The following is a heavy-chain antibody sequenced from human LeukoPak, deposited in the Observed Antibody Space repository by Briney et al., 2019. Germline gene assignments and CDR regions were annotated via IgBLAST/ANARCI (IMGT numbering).Heavy chain of an antibody. CDR1: GFTCSNAW. CDR3: TTGANWVAVAGTRYDY. V-gene: IGHV3-15*01. Sequence: GGSPRLSCAASGFTCSNAWMSWVRQAPGKGVEWVGRIKSKTDGGTTDYAAPVKGRFTISRDDSKNTLYLQMNSLKTEDTAVYYCTTGANWVAVAGTRYDYWGQGTLVTVSS. CDR2: IKSKTDGGTT. J-gene: IGHJ4*02. D-gene: IGHD6-19*01.